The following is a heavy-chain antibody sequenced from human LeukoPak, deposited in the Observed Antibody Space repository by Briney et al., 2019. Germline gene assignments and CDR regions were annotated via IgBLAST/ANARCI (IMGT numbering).Heavy chain of an antibody. CDR1: GFTFSSYS. V-gene: IGHV3-23*01. CDR2: VSGSGGLT. Sequence: GGSLRLSCAASGFTFSSYSMGWVRQAPGEELEWVSLVSGSGGLTYYADSVKGRFTISRDNSKNTLYLQMNSLRGEDTAVYYCAKEPRHCGGDCFSLLDYWGQGTLVTVSS. CDR3: AKEPRHCGGDCFSLLDY. D-gene: IGHD2-21*02. J-gene: IGHJ4*02.